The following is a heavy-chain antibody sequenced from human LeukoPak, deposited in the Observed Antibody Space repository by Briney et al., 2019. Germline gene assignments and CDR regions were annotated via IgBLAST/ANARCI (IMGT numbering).Heavy chain of an antibody. CDR1: GGTFSSYA. Sequence: ASVKVSCKASGGTFSSYAISWVRQAPGQGLEWMGRIIPICGIANYAQKFQGRVTITADKSTSTAYMELSSLRSEDTAVYYCASSIAVAGPIDYWGQGTLVTVSS. V-gene: IGHV1-69*04. D-gene: IGHD6-19*01. CDR3: ASSIAVAGPIDY. J-gene: IGHJ4*02. CDR2: IIPICGIA.